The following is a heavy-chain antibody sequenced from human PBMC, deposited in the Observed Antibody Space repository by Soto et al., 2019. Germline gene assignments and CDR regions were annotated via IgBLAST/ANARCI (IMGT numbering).Heavy chain of an antibody. J-gene: IGHJ5*02. CDR1: GYTFTSYG. CDR3: ARDQGDGSGSDYGS. D-gene: IGHD3-10*01. V-gene: IGHV1-18*01. CDR2: ISAYNGNT. Sequence: QVQLVQSGAEVKKPGASVKVSCKASGYTFTSYGISWVRQAPGQGLEWMGWISAYNGNTNYAQKLQGRVTMTTDTATSTAHMELRSLRSGYTAVDYCARDQGDGSGSDYGSWGQGTLVTVSS.